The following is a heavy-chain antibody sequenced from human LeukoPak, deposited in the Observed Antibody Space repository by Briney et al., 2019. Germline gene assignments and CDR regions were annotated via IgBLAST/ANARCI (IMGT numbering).Heavy chain of an antibody. V-gene: IGHV4-31*03. D-gene: IGHD3-10*01. J-gene: IGHJ5*02. Sequence: PSQTLSLTCTVSGGSISTGGYYWSWIRQHPGKGLEWIAYIYYSGSTNYNPSLKSRVTISVDTSKNQFSLKLSPVTAADTAAYYCARGERHYYGSGSYYNPLAWFDPWGQGTLVTVSS. CDR3: ARGERHYYGSGSYYNPLAWFDP. CDR1: GGSISTGGYY. CDR2: IYYSGST.